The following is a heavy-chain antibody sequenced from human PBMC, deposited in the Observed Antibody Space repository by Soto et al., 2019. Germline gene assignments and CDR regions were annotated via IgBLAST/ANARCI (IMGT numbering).Heavy chain of an antibody. D-gene: IGHD6-19*01. CDR2: IDHSGST. CDR3: ASYNGWFYHTYFDY. Sequence: QVQLQQWGAGLLKPSETLSLTCAVYGGSFSGYYWSWIRQPPGKGLEWIGEIDHSGSTSYNPSLKSRVTISVDTSKNQFSLKLTSVTAADTTVYYCASYNGWFYHTYFDYWGQGTLVTVSS. V-gene: IGHV4-34*01. CDR1: GGSFSGYY. J-gene: IGHJ4*02.